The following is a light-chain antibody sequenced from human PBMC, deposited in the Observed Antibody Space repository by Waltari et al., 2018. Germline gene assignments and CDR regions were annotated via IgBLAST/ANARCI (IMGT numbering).Light chain of an antibody. CDR1: QSVGRS. CDR2: GTS. V-gene: IGKV3-20*01. J-gene: IGKJ1*01. Sequence: EMLSTQSLGTLSLSPGEGATIPCRASQSVGRSLAWYQQKPGQPPRLLIFGTSNRATGIPDRFSGGGSGTDFSLTITRLEPEDVAVYYCQHYVSLPVTFGQGTKVEIK. CDR3: QHYVSLPVT.